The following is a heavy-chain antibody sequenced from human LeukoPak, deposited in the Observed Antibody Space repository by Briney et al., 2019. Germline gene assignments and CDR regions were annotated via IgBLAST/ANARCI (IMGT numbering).Heavy chain of an antibody. Sequence: ASVKVSCKSSGGTFSSYALSWVRQAPGQGLEWMGGFIPIFGRVNYAQKFQGRVTITTDEPTSTAYMELRSLRSEDTAAYYCGRDPNGDYIGAFDMWGQGTVVTVSS. CDR3: GRDPNGDYIGAFDM. D-gene: IGHD4-17*01. CDR2: FIPIFGRV. V-gene: IGHV1-69*05. CDR1: GGTFSSYA. J-gene: IGHJ3*02.